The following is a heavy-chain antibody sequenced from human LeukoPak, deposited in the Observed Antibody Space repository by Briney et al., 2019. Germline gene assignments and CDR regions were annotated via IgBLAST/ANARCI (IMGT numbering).Heavy chain of an antibody. CDR1: GGSISSSSYY. Sequence: PSETLSLTCTVSGGSISSSSYYWGWLRQPPGKGREWIGSIYYSGSTYYNPSLKSPVTISVDTSKNQFSLKLSSVTAADTAVYYCARDSGAAAGTGENWFDPWGQGTLVTVSS. D-gene: IGHD6-13*01. J-gene: IGHJ5*02. CDR2: IYYSGST. V-gene: IGHV4-39*07. CDR3: ARDSGAAAGTGENWFDP.